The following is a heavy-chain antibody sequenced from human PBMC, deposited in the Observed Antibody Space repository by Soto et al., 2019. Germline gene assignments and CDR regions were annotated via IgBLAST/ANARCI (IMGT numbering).Heavy chain of an antibody. CDR1: ALSISSGGYY. J-gene: IGHJ6*03. Sequence: SETQSLTCTVSALSISSGGYYWSWIRKHPGKGLEWIGYIYYSGSTYYNPSLKSRVTISVDTSKNQFSLKLSSVTAADTAVYYCARGRLSSSCHNYMDVWGKGTTVTVSS. D-gene: IGHD6-13*01. CDR3: ARGRLSSSCHNYMDV. CDR2: IYYSGST. V-gene: IGHV4-31*03.